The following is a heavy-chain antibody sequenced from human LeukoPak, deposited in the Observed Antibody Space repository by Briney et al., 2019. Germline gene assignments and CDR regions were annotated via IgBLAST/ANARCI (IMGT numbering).Heavy chain of an antibody. J-gene: IGHJ3*02. CDR1: GGSISSYY. CDR3: ARSEVRHYDFWSGYSKGGIPDAFDI. V-gene: IGHV4-59*01. D-gene: IGHD3-3*01. CDR2: IYYSGST. Sequence: PSETLSLTCTVSGGSISSYYWCWIRQPPGKGLEWIGYIYYSGSTNYNPSLKSRVTISVDTSKNQFSLKLSSVTAADTAVYYCARSEVRHYDFWSGYSKGGIPDAFDIWGQGTMVTVSS.